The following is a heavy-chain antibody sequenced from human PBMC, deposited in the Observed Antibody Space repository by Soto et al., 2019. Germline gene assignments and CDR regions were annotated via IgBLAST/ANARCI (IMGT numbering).Heavy chain of an antibody. V-gene: IGHV1-18*01. CDR1: VYTFTSYG. Sequence: GXSVKVSCKASVYTFTSYGFSWVRQAPGQGLEWMGWISAYSGNTDYAQKFQGRVTITADESTSTAYMELSSLRSEDTAVYYCARDSPGSGYYYFDYWGQGTLVNVYS. J-gene: IGHJ4*02. CDR3: ARDSPGSGYYYFDY. D-gene: IGHD3-22*01. CDR2: ISAYSGNT.